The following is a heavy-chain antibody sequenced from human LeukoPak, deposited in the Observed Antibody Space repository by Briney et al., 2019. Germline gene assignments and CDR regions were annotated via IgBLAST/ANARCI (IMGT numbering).Heavy chain of an antibody. CDR3: ARVSTEGQRRRPYSILYGMDV. J-gene: IGHJ6*02. CDR2: FDPEDGET. Sequence: GASVKVSCKVSGYTLTELSMHWVRQAPGKGLEWMGGFDPEDGETIYAQKLQGRVTMTTDTSTSTAYMELRSLRSDDTAVYYCARVSTEGQRRRPYSILYGMDVWGQGTTVTVSS. CDR1: GYTLTELS. V-gene: IGHV1-24*01. D-gene: IGHD2-21*01.